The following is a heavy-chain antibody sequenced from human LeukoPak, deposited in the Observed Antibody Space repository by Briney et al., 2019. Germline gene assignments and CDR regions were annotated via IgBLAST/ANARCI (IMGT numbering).Heavy chain of an antibody. CDR1: GFTFSSYW. D-gene: IGHD6-6*01. CDR2: IKQDGSEK. V-gene: IGHV3-7*03. CDR3: AKDGTWYEYSSSSGSFDY. Sequence: PGGSLRLSCAASGFTFSSYWMSWVRRAPGKGLEWVANIKQDGSEKYYVDSVKGRFTISRDNAKNSLYLQMNSLRAEDTAVYYCAKDGTWYEYSSSSGSFDYWGQGTLVTVSS. J-gene: IGHJ4*02.